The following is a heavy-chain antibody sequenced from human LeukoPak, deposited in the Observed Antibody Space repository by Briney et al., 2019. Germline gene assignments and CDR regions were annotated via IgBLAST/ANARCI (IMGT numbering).Heavy chain of an antibody. CDR3: ARSYGIAVPAAEYFQH. D-gene: IGHD5-18*01. Sequence: GASVKVSCKASGYTFTSYGISWVRQAPGQGLEWMGWISAYNGNTNYAQKLQGRVTMTTDTSTSTAYMELRSLRSDDTAVYYCARSYGIAVPAAEYFQHWGQGTLVTVSS. V-gene: IGHV1-18*01. CDR2: ISAYNGNT. J-gene: IGHJ1*01. CDR1: GYTFTSYG.